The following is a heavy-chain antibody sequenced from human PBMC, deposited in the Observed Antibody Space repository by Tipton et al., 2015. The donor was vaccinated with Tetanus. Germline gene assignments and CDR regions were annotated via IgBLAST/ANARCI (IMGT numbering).Heavy chain of an antibody. CDR2: IFASGST. J-gene: IGHJ3*01. CDR3: ARRSYCTSTRCFDAFDL. D-gene: IGHD2-8*01. CDR1: GASFSGSY. Sequence: GLVKPSETLSLTCAVSGASFSGSYWSWVRQPPGKGPEWISYIFASGSTNYNPALKSRVTISMDTSKNQISLKLSSVTAADTAVYFCARRSYCTSTRCFDAFDLWGPGTRVTVSS. V-gene: IGHV4-4*08.